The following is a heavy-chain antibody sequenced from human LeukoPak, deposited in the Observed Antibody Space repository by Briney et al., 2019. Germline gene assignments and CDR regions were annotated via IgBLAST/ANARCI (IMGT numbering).Heavy chain of an antibody. V-gene: IGHV1-69*04. CDR3: ARDLVATTTNFDY. CDR2: IIPILGIA. CDR1: GGTFSSYT. Sequence: GASVKVSCKASGGTFSSYTISWVRQAPGPGLEWMGRIIPILGIANYAQKFQGRVTITADKSTSTAYMELSSLRSEDTAVYYCARDLVATTTNFDYWGQGTLVTVSS. D-gene: IGHD5-12*01. J-gene: IGHJ4*02.